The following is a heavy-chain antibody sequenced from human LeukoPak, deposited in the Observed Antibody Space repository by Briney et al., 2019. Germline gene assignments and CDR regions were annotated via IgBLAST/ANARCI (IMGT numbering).Heavy chain of an antibody. CDR3: ARAYYYDSSGYYAFDI. CDR1: GGSLSGYY. J-gene: IGHJ3*02. V-gene: IGHV4-34*01. CDR2: INPSGST. Sequence: SSETLSLTCAVFGGSLSGYYWNWIRQPPGKGLEWIGDINPSGSTNYSPSLKSRVTISVDTSKNQFSLKLSSVTAAETAVYYCARAYYYDSSGYYAFDIWGQGTMVTVSS. D-gene: IGHD3-22*01.